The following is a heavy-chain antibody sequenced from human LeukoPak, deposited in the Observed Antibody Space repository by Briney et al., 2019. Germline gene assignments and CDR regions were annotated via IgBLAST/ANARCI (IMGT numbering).Heavy chain of an antibody. CDR2: ISTSSSTI. Sequence: GGSLRLSCAASGFTFSSYSMNWVRQAPGKGLEWVSYISTSSSTIYYADSVKGRFTISRDNAKTSLYLQMNSLRAEDTAVYYCAREQVGTTNYCDYWGQGALVTVSS. CDR1: GFTFSSYS. D-gene: IGHD1-26*01. J-gene: IGHJ4*02. V-gene: IGHV3-48*01. CDR3: AREQVGTTNYCDY.